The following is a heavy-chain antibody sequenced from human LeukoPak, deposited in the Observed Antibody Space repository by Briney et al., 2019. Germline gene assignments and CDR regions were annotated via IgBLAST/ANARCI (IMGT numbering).Heavy chain of an antibody. V-gene: IGHV3-33*01. CDR1: GFTFSSYG. Sequence: GGSLRLSCAASGFTFSSYGMHWVRQAPGKGLEWVALIWYDGTNKYYADSVKGRFTISRDNSKNTLYLQMNSLRAEDTAVYYCAREQVVVGRGYYGMDVWGQGTTVTVSS. D-gene: IGHD2-2*01. CDR3: AREQVVVGRGYYGMDV. CDR2: IWYDGTNK. J-gene: IGHJ6*02.